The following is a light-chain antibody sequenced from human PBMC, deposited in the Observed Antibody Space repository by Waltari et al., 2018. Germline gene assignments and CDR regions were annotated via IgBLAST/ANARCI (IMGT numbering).Light chain of an antibody. J-gene: IGLJ1*01. CDR2: TND. CDR1: RSNIGSNA. Sequence: QSVLTQPPSASGTPGQRVTISCSGSRSNIGSNAVNWYQQVPGTAPKLLIYTNDQMPSGVPDRFSVSKSGTSSSLSISWLQSEDEAGYYCAAWDDSLSGFVFGTGTKVTVL. V-gene: IGLV1-44*01. CDR3: AAWDDSLSGFV.